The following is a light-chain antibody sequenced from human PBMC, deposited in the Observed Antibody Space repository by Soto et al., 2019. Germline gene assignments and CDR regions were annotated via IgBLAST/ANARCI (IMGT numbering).Light chain of an antibody. V-gene: IGLV2-14*01. J-gene: IGLJ2*01. CDR1: SSDVGGYNY. CDR2: DVS. CDR3: SSYTSSSTYVV. Sequence: QSALTQPASVSGSPGQSITISCTGTSSDVGGYNYVSWYQQHPGKATKLMIYDVSNRPSGVSNRFSGSKSGNTASLTISGLQAEDEADYDCSSYTSSSTYVVFGGGTKLTVL.